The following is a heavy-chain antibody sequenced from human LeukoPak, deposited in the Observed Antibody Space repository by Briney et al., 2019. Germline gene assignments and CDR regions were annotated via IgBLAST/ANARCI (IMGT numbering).Heavy chain of an antibody. CDR1: GFTFSSYA. CDR3: AKHPIVVVPAANY. J-gene: IGHJ4*02. Sequence: GGSLRLSCAASGFTFSSYAMSWVRQAPGKGLEWVSAISGSGGSAYYADSVKGRFTISRDNSKDTLYLQMNSLRAEDTAVYYCAKHPIVVVPAANYWGQGTLVTVSS. CDR2: ISGSGGSA. D-gene: IGHD2-2*01. V-gene: IGHV3-23*01.